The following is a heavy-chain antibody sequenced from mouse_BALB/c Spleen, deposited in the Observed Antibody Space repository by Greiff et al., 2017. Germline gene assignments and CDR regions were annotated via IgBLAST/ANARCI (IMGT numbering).Heavy chain of an antibody. CDR1: GFTFSDYY. CDR2: ISDGGSYT. V-gene: IGHV5-4*02. J-gene: IGHJ4*01. Sequence: EVKLMESGGGLVKPGGSLKLSCAASGFTFSDYYMYWVRQTPEKRLEWVATISDGGSYTYYPDSVKGRFTISRDNAKNNLYLQMSSLKSEDTAMYYCARDPGYYAMDYWGQGTSVTVSS. CDR3: ARDPGYYAMDY.